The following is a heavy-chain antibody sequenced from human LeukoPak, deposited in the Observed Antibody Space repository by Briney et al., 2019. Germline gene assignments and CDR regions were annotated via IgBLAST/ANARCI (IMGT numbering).Heavy chain of an antibody. J-gene: IGHJ4*02. V-gene: IGHV4-39*07. Sequence: SETLSLTCTVSGGSISSSSYYWGWIRQPPGKGLEWIGSIYYSGSTYYNPSLKSRVTISVDTSKNQFSLKLSSVTAADTAVYYCARGGSGRVVTAIPVPVLLPDYWGQGTLVTVSS. CDR2: IYYSGST. CDR1: GGSISSSSYY. CDR3: ARGGSGRVVTAIPVPVLLPDY. D-gene: IGHD2-21*02.